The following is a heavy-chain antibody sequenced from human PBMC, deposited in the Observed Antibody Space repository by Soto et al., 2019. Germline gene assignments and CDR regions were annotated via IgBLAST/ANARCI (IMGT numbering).Heavy chain of an antibody. Sequence: SETLSLTCAVYGGSFSGYYWSWIRQTPGKGLEWIGEINHSGSTNYNPSLKSRVTISVDTSKNQFSLKLSSVTAEDTAVYYCARGVAMKLVVTWDASDKYYFDSWGPGTKVAVYS. J-gene: IGHJ4*02. CDR3: ARGVAMKLVVTWDASDKYYFDS. V-gene: IGHV4-34*01. CDR1: GGSFSGYY. CDR2: INHSGST. D-gene: IGHD3-22*01.